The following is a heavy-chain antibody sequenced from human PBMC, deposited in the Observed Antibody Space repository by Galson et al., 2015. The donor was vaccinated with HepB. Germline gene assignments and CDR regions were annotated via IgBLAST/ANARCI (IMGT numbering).Heavy chain of an antibody. J-gene: IGHJ6*02. CDR2: IYSGGST. Sequence: SLRLSCAASGFTVSSNYMSWVRQAPGKGLEWVSVIYSGGSTYYADSVKGRFTISRHNSKNTLYLQMNSLRAEDTAVYYCARDFTMVRGETRRRDGQDYYYGMDVWGQGTTVTVSS. CDR3: ARDFTMVRGETRRRDGQDYYYGMDV. V-gene: IGHV3-53*04. CDR1: GFTVSSNY. D-gene: IGHD3-10*01.